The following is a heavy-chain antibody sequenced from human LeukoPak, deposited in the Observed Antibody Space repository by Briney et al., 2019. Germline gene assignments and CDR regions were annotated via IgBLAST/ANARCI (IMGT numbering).Heavy chain of an antibody. CDR2: IYYTGRT. CDR3: ARDSALAARGWPPLGDAFDI. Sequence: SETLSLTCTVSGGSISSGGYYWSWIRRPPGKGLEWIGHIYYTGRTNYNPSLKSRVSMSIDTSKNQFSLKLISVTSADAAVYFCARDSALAARGWPPLGDAFDIWGQGAVVTVSS. J-gene: IGHJ3*02. D-gene: IGHD3-16*01. CDR1: GGSISSGGYY. V-gene: IGHV4-61*08.